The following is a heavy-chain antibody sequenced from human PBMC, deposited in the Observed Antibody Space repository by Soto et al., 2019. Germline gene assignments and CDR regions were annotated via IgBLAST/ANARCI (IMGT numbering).Heavy chain of an antibody. J-gene: IGHJ6*02. CDR3: ARLWGSPRHVYYYYGMDV. CDR1: GYSFTSYW. CDR2: IYPGDSDT. Sequence: GESLKISCKGSGYSFTSYWIGWVRQMPGKGLEWMGIIYPGDSDTRYSPSFQGQVTISADKSISTAYLQWSSLKASDTAMYYCARLWGSPRHVYYYYGMDVWGQGTTVTVSS. V-gene: IGHV5-51*01. D-gene: IGHD3-16*01.